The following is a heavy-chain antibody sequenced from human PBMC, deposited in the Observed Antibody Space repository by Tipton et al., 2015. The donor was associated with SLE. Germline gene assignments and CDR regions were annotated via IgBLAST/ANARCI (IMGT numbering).Heavy chain of an antibody. CDR1: GGSISSSSYY. J-gene: IGHJ4*02. D-gene: IGHD1-26*01. CDR3: ARVRWELLPFFDY. Sequence: TLSLTCTVSGGSISSSSYYWGWIRQPPGKGLEWIGSIYYSGSTYYNPSLKSRVTISVDTSKNQFSLKLSSVTAADTAVYYCARVRWELLPFFDYWGQGTLVTVSS. V-gene: IGHV4-39*01. CDR2: IYYSGST.